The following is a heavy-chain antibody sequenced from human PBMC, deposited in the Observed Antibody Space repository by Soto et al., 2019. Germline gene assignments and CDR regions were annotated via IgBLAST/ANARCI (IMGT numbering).Heavy chain of an antibody. Sequence: LRLSCAASGFTFSSYGMHWVRQAPGKGLEWVAVISYDGSNKYYADSVKGRFTISRDNSKNTLYLQMNSLRAEDTAVYYCAEDASIAAPGSDYYGMDVWGQGTTVTVSS. J-gene: IGHJ6*02. CDR2: ISYDGSNK. CDR1: GFTFSSYG. D-gene: IGHD6-6*01. CDR3: AEDASIAAPGSDYYGMDV. V-gene: IGHV3-30*18.